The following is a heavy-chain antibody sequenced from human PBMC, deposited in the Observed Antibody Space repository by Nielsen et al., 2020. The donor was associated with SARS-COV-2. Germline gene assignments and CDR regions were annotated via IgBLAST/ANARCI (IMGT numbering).Heavy chain of an antibody. D-gene: IGHD6-19*01. J-gene: IGHJ4*02. CDR2: ISASSSDI. CDR1: RVSFRTYS. V-gene: IGHV3-21*01. Sequence: GESLKISCAAARVSFRTYSMNWVRQAPGKGLEWVSMISASSSDIYYADSVKGRFTISRDNAKNSLYLQMNSLRPEDTAVYYCASGPLAVAPDSWGQGTLVTVSS. CDR3: ASGPLAVAPDS.